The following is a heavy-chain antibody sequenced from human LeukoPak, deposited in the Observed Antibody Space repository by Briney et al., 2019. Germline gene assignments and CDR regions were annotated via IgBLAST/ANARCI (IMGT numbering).Heavy chain of an antibody. CDR1: GFTFISSG. D-gene: IGHD2-2*01. Sequence: PGGSLRLSCAASGFTFISSGMHWVRQAPGKGLEWVAFVRYDGINTYYADSVKGRFTISRDNSKNRLYLQMNSLRGGDAAVYYCAKAPGIYCTSTNCYGFDYWGQGTLVTVSS. CDR2: VRYDGINT. V-gene: IGHV3-30*02. CDR3: AKAPGIYCTSTNCYGFDY. J-gene: IGHJ4*02.